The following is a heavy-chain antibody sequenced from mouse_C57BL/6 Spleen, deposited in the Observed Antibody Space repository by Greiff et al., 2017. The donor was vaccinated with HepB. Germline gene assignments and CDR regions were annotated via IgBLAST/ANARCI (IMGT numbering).Heavy chain of an antibody. J-gene: IGHJ1*03. CDR1: GYTFTDYN. Sequence: EVKLQESGPELVKPGASVKIPCKASGYTFTDYNMDWVKQSHGKSLEWIGDINPNNGGTIYNQKFKGQATLTVDKSSSTAYMELRSLTSEDTAVYYWARRILFMIKNWYFDVWGTGTTVTVSS. D-gene: IGHD2-4*01. V-gene: IGHV1-18*01. CDR3: ARRILFMIKNWYFDV. CDR2: INPNNGGT.